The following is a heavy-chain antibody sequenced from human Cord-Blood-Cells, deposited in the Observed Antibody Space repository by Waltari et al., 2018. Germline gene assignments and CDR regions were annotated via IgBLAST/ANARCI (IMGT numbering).Heavy chain of an antibody. CDR3: ARGGWSYYNWFDP. Sequence: QVQLQQWGAGLLKPSETLSLTCAVYGGSFSGYYWSWIRQPPGKGLGWSGEINHSGSTIYNPSLKSRVTISVDTSKNQFSLKLSSVPAADTALYYCARGGWSYYNWFDPWGQGTLVTVSS. CDR1: GGSFSGYY. V-gene: IGHV4-34*01. CDR2: INHSGST. J-gene: IGHJ5*02. D-gene: IGHD1-26*01.